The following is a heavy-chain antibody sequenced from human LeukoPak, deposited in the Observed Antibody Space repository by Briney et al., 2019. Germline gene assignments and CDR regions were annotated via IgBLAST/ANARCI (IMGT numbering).Heavy chain of an antibody. Sequence: SETLSLTCAVYGGSFSGYYWTWIRQPPGKGLEWIGHIYHSGATKYNASLESRVTMSVDTSKNQFSLKLNSVTAADTAIYHCARYSGSPYWYLDHWGQGVLVTVSS. CDR3: ARYSGSPYWYLDH. CDR1: GGSFSGYY. D-gene: IGHD1-26*01. J-gene: IGHJ4*02. V-gene: IGHV4-59*10. CDR2: IYHSGAT.